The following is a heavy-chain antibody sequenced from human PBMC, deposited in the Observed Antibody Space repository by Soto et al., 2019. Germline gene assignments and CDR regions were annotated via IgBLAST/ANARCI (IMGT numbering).Heavy chain of an antibody. CDR3: AKDMYPSPYYDFDY. J-gene: IGHJ4*02. CDR1: GFTFDDYA. CDR2: ISWNSGSI. V-gene: IGHV3-9*01. Sequence: EVQLVESGGGLVQPGRSLRLSCPASGFTFDDYAMHWVRQAPGKGLEWVSGISWNSGSIGYADSVKGRFTISRDNAKNSLYLQMNSLRAEDTALYYCAKDMYPSPYYDFDYWGQGTLVTVSS. D-gene: IGHD3-3*01.